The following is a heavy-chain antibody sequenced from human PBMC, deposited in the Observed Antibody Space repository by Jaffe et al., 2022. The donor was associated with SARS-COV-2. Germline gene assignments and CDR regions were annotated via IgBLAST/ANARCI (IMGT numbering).Heavy chain of an antibody. Sequence: QVQLVESGGDLVRPGGSLRLSCEASGFTFSDHYMSWIRQAPGKGLEWVSYISGKTGNIHYGDSVRGRFTISRDNAKNSLYLQMDSLRVEDTAVYYCVREYGAGIVDYWGQGTLVTVSS. CDR1: GFTFSDHY. V-gene: IGHV3-11*01. CDR3: VREYGAGIVDY. J-gene: IGHJ4*02. CDR2: ISGKTGNI. D-gene: IGHD3-10*01.